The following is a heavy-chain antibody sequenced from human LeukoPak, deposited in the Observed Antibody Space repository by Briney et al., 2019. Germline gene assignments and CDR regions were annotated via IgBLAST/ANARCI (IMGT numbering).Heavy chain of an antibody. V-gene: IGHV1-69*06. CDR2: IIPIFGTA. Sequence: EASVNVSCKASGGTFSSYAISWVRQAPGQGLEWMRGIIPIFGTANYAQKFQARVTITADKSTSTAYMELSRLRSEDTAVYYCASGYCSGGSCSYYYYYGMDVWGKGTTVTVSS. CDR1: GGTFSSYA. J-gene: IGHJ6*04. D-gene: IGHD2-15*01. CDR3: ASGYCSGGSCSYYYYYGMDV.